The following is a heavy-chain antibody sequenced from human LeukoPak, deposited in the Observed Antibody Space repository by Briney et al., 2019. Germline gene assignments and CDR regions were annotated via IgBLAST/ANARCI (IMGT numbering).Heavy chain of an antibody. CDR1: GGSISSSNW. D-gene: IGHD4-17*01. V-gene: IGHV4-4*02. J-gene: IGHJ1*01. CDR2: IYHSGST. Sequence: SGTLSLTCAVSGGSISSSNWWSWVREPPGKGLEWIGEIYHSGSTNYNPSLKSRVTISVDKSENQFSLKLSSVTAAATAVYYCARALHTVTTGWGQGTLVTVSS. CDR3: ARALHTVTTG.